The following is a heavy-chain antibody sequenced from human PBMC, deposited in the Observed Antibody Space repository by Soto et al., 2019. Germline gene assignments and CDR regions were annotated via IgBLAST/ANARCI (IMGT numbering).Heavy chain of an antibody. D-gene: IGHD5-18*01. J-gene: IGHJ4*02. CDR1: GGSISSGDYY. V-gene: IGHV4-30-4*01. CDR2: IYYSVST. Sequence: SETLSLTCTVSGGSISSGDYYCSWIRQPRGKGLEWIGYIYYSVSTYYNPSLKSRVTISVDTSKYQFSLKLSSVTAADTAVYYCARSGYSYGYCDYWGQGTLVTVSS. CDR3: ARSGYSYGYCDY.